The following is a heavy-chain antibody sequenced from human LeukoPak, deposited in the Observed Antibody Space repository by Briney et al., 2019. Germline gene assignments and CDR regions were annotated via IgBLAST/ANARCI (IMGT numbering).Heavy chain of an antibody. J-gene: IGHJ3*02. D-gene: IGHD2-8*01. CDR2: ISGDGGST. Sequence: GGSLRLSCAASGFTFDDYAMHWVRQAPGKGLEWVSLISGDGGSTYYADSVRGRFTISRDNSKNSLYLQMDSLRTEDTAFYYCAKEIDALGTNAFDIWGQGTMVTVSS. CDR3: AKEIDALGTNAFDI. V-gene: IGHV3-43*02. CDR1: GFTFDDYA.